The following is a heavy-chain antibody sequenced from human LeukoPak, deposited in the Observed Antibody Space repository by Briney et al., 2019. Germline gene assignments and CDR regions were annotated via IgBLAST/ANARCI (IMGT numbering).Heavy chain of an antibody. CDR1: GGTFSSYA. J-gene: IGHJ3*02. Sequence: SVKVSCKASGGTFSSYAISWVRQAPGQGHEWMGGIIPIFGTANYAQKFQGRVTITADESTSTAYMELSSLRSEDTAVYYCARDKDSSSWYMNAFDIWGQGTMVTVSS. V-gene: IGHV1-69*13. CDR2: IIPIFGTA. CDR3: ARDKDSSSWYMNAFDI. D-gene: IGHD6-13*01.